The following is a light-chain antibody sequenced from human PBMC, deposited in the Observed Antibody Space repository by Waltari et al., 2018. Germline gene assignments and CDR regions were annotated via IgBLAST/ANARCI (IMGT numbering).Light chain of an antibody. J-gene: IGKJ1*01. V-gene: IGKV3-15*01. CDR1: QSVGSK. CDR3: LQYNHWPPWT. CDR2: DAY. Sequence: EIEMTQSPATLSVSPGERATLSCRASQSVGSKLAWYQQKPGQAPRLLIYDAYTRATGIPARVTGSGSGTEFTLTISSLQSEDFAVYHCLQYNHWPPWTFGQGTKVEIK.